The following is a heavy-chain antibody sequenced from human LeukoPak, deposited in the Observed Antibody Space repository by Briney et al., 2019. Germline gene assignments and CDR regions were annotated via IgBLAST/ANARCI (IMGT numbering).Heavy chain of an antibody. V-gene: IGHV1-46*01. Sequence: ASVKVSCKAFGYTFTSNYMHWVRQAPGQGPEWMGVISPSGGSTTYAQKFQGRVTMTRNTSISTAYMELSRLRSDDTAVYYCARNRRIAAFNVNWFDPWGQGTLVTVSS. J-gene: IGHJ5*02. CDR1: GYTFTSNY. CDR2: ISPSGGST. D-gene: IGHD6-13*01. CDR3: ARNRRIAAFNVNWFDP.